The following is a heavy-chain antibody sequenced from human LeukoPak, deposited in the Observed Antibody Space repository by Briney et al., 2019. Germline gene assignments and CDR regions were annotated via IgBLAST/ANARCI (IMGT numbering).Heavy chain of an antibody. J-gene: IGHJ4*02. CDR2: MNPNSGNT. D-gene: IGHD1-26*01. Sequence: XSVKVSRKASGYTFTSYDINWVRQATGQGLEWMGWMNPNSGNTGCAQKFHGRVTMTRNTSISTAYMELSSLRSEDTAVYYCARGLMGARDYWGQGTLVTVSS. CDR1: GYTFTSYD. CDR3: ARGLMGARDY. V-gene: IGHV1-8*01.